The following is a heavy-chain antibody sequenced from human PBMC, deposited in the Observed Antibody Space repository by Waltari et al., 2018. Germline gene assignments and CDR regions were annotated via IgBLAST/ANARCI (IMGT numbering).Heavy chain of an antibody. CDR3: ARRRGGGYWYFDL. J-gene: IGHJ2*01. CDR1: GFPFSPHG. Sequence: EVQLVESGGGLVRPGGSLHPSCVGLGFPFSPHGMSWVRHSPGKGLEGVANIKQNGREKSYVDSVKGRFIISRDDAQNSLYLQLNSLRAEDTAVYYCARRRGGGYWYFDLWGRGTLVTVSS. D-gene: IGHD2-15*01. V-gene: IGHV3-7*01. CDR2: IKQNGREK.